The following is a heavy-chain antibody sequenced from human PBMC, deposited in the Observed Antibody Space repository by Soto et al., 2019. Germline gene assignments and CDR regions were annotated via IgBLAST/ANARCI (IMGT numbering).Heavy chain of an antibody. CDR2: INHSGST. D-gene: IGHD3-22*01. V-gene: IGHV4-34*01. J-gene: IGHJ4*02. CDR1: VCSFIVYY. Sequence: SETLSLTCAFYVCSFIVYYCFWILQPPGKGLEWIWEINHSGSTNYNPSLKSRVTISIDTSKNQFSLKLSSVTAADTAVYHCARGVVGGSRGYYNVYWGPGDMVNVSS. CDR3: ARGVVGGSRGYYNVY.